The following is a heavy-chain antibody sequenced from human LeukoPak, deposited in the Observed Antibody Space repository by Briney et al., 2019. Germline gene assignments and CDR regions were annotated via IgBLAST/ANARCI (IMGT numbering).Heavy chain of an antibody. CDR2: INPNSGGT. CDR1: GYTFTGYY. V-gene: IGHV1-2*06. D-gene: IGHD5-12*01. J-gene: IGHJ4*02. CDR3: TRDRGYDYFFDY. Sequence: ASVKVSCKTSGYTFTGYYMHWVRQAPGQGLEWMGRINPNSGGTNYAQKFQGRVTMTRDTSISTAYMELSRLRSDDTAVYYCTRDRGYDYFFDYWGQGTLVTVSS.